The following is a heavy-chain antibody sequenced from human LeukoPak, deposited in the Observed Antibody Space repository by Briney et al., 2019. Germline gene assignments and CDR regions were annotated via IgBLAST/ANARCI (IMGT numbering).Heavy chain of an antibody. V-gene: IGHV5-10-1*01. D-gene: IGHD3-16*02. J-gene: IGHJ2*01. Sequence: GESLKISCKHSGYRFTSYWISWVRQMPGKGLEWMGRIDPSDSYTNYSPSFQGHVTISADKSINTAYLQWSSLKASDTAIYYCARHPSGGSNHSPWYSDLWGRGTLVSVSS. CDR3: ARHPSGGSNHSPWYSDL. CDR2: IDPSDSYT. CDR1: GYRFTSYW.